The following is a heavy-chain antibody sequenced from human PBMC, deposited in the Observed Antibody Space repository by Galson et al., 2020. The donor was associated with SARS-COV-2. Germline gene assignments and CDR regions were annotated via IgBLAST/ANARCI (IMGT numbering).Heavy chain of an antibody. CDR2: IYHSGST. CDR1: GDSIRSSTDY. D-gene: IGHD6-19*01. J-gene: IGHJ4*02. CDR3: GRVGYSSGWY. V-gene: IGHV4-39*07. Sequence: SETLSLTCTVSGDSIRSSTDYWGWIRQPPGKGLEWIGSIYHSGSTYYNPSLKSRVTISLDTSKNQFSLKLFSVTAADTAVYYCGRVGYSSGWYWGQGTLVTVSS.